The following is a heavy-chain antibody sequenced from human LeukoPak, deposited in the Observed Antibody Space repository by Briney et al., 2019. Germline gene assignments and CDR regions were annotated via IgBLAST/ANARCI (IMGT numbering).Heavy chain of an antibody. Sequence: ASVKVSCKASGGTFSSYAISWVRQAPGQGLEGMGGIIPIFGTANYAQKFQGRVTITADESTSTAYMELSSLRSEDTAVYYCARDLLNCSGGSCYSNWFDPWGQGTLVTVSS. J-gene: IGHJ5*02. CDR3: ARDLLNCSGGSCYSNWFDP. CDR2: IIPIFGTA. D-gene: IGHD2-15*01. CDR1: GGTFSSYA. V-gene: IGHV1-69*13.